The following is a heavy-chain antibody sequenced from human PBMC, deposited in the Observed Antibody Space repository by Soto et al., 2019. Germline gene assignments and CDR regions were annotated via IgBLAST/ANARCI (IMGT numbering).Heavy chain of an antibody. J-gene: IGHJ4*02. CDR2: IFSNGYT. CDR1: GFTVSNNY. Sequence: ELQLVASGGGLVQPGGSLRLSCAASGFTVSNNYVRWVRKAPGKGLEWVSLIFSNGYTRYADSVKSRFTISRDSSSNTLYLQMNSLRVETTAVYYCARDGTYNWVGGQGIHVTVSS. CDR3: ARDGTYNWV. D-gene: IGHD1-1*01. V-gene: IGHV3-66*01.